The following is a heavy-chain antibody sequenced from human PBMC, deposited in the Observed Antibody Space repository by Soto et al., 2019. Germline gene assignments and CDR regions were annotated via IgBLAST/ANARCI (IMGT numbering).Heavy chain of an antibody. CDR3: GRDRLIRVVTHPKGSDNWFDP. CDR2: INPSGGST. V-gene: IGHV1-46*01. J-gene: IGHJ5*02. D-gene: IGHD3-3*01. CDR1: GYTFTSYY. Sequence: ASVKVSCRASGYTFTSYYMHWVRQAPGQGREWMGIINPSGGSTSYAQKFQGRVTMTRDTSTSTVYMELSSVRAEGAPFYYSGRDRLIRVVTHPKGSDNWFDPFGEVTLVMLSS.